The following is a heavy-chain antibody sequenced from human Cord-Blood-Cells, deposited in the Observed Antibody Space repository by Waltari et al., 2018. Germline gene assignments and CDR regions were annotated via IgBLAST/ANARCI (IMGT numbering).Heavy chain of an antibody. D-gene: IGHD6-19*01. Sequence: QVQLVQSGAEVKKPGASVKVSCKASGYTFTGYYMPWVRQDPGQGLEWMGWINPNSGGTNYAQKFQGRVTMTRDTSISTAYMELSRLRSDDTAVYYCASPDREASGWYDFDYWGQGTLVTVSS. J-gene: IGHJ4*02. V-gene: IGHV1-2*02. CDR2: INPNSGGT. CDR3: ASPDREASGWYDFDY. CDR1: GYTFTGYY.